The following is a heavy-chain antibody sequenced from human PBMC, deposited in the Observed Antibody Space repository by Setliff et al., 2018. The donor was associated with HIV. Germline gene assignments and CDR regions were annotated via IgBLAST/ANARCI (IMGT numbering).Heavy chain of an antibody. CDR1: GGSISSGSYY. D-gene: IGHD3-22*01. Sequence: SETLSLTCTVSGGSISSGSYYWSWIRQSPGQGLGWIGSIHYNEKTYYNPSLKSRVTISIDTSKNQFSLNLTSLTAADTAVYYCARRVYYYDSNNFLREEWFDPWGQGTLVTVSS. CDR2: IHYNEKT. CDR3: ARRVYYYDSNNFLREEWFDP. V-gene: IGHV4-39*01. J-gene: IGHJ5*02.